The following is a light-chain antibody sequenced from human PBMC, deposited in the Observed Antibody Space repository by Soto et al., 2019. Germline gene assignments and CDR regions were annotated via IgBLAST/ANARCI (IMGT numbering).Light chain of an antibody. V-gene: IGKV1D-12*01. CDR3: QQASSFPLT. J-gene: IGKJ5*01. CDR2: AAS. CDR1: QGISSW. Sequence: DIQMTQSPSSVSASVVGRCTITFLASQGISSWLAWYQQKPGKAPKLLIYAASSLQSGVPSRFSGSASGTYFTLTISSLQPEDFATYYCQQASSFPLTFGQGTRLEIK.